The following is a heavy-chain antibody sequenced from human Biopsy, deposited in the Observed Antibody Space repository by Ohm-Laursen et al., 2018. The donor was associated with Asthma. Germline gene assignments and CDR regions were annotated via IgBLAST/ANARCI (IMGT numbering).Heavy chain of an antibody. D-gene: IGHD2-21*02. CDR1: GFTFSSYS. Sequence: GSLRLSCAASGFTFSSYSMNWVRQAPGKGLEWVSYISSSSSTIYYADSVKGRFTISRDNAKNSLYLQMNSLRDEDTAVYYCAGDAGYCGGDCYSLLEYYYYYYGMDVWGQGTTVTVSS. CDR3: AGDAGYCGGDCYSLLEYYYYYYGMDV. J-gene: IGHJ6*02. V-gene: IGHV3-48*02. CDR2: ISSSSSTI.